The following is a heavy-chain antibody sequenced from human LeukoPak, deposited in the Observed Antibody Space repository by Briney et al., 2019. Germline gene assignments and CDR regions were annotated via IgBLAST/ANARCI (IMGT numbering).Heavy chain of an antibody. CDR1: GFTFSSYS. CDR3: ARRVPSQVITDYFDY. CDR2: ISSSSSTI. J-gene: IGHJ4*02. D-gene: IGHD3-16*01. V-gene: IGHV3-48*04. Sequence: GGSLRLSCAASGFTFSSYSMNWVRQAPGKGLEWVSYISSSSSTIYYADSVKGRFTISRDNAKNSLYLQMNSLRAEDTAVYYCARRVPSQVITDYFDYWGQGTLVTVSS.